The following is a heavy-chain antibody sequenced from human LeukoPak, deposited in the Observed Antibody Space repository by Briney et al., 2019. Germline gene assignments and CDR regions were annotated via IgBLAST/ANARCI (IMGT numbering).Heavy chain of an antibody. CDR3: ATGGAPGGRFEN. D-gene: IGHD1-26*01. CDR2: MKEDGTEI. CDR1: GFTFSWST. Sequence: GGSLRLSCVVSGFTFSWSTMTWVRQAPGKGPEWVAKMKEDGTEIHYVDSVKGRFTISRDNAKNSLYLEMNSLRVEDTAVYYCATGGAPGGRFENWGQGMLVTLSS. J-gene: IGHJ4*02. V-gene: IGHV3-7*01.